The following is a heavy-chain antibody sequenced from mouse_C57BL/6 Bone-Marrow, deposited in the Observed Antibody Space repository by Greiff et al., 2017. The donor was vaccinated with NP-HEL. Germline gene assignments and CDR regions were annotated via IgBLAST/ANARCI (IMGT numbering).Heavy chain of an antibody. CDR2: ILPGSGST. CDR3: ARNAGTEAFDY. D-gene: IGHD4-1*01. Sequence: VQLQQSGAELVKPWASVKLSCKASGYTFTEYTIHWVKQRPGHGLEWIGEILPGSGSTNYNEKFKGKATFTADTSSNTAYMQLSSLTTEDSAIYYCARNAGTEAFDYWGQGTTLTVSS. V-gene: IGHV1-9*01. J-gene: IGHJ2*01. CDR1: GYTFTEYT.